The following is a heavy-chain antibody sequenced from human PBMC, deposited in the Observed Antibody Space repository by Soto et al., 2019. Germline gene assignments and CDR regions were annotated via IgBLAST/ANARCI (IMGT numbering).Heavy chain of an antibody. V-gene: IGHV4-59*01. CDR3: ARGDILTGYYLY. CDR1: GGSISSYY. J-gene: IGHJ4*02. CDR2: IYYSGST. Sequence: PSETLSLTCTVSGGSISSYYWSWIRQPPGKGLEWIGYIYYSGSTNYNPSLKSRVTISVDTSKNQFSLKLSSVTAADTAVYYCARGDILTGYYLYWGQGTLVTVSS. D-gene: IGHD3-9*01.